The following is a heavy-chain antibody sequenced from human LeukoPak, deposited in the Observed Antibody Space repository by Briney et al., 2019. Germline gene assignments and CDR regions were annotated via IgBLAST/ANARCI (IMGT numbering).Heavy chain of an antibody. CDR2: ISYDGSNK. Sequence: GGSLRLSCAASGFTFSSYAMHWVRQAPGKGLEWVAVISYDGSNKYYADSVKGRFTISRDNSKITLYLQMNSLRAEDTAVYYCARDEDLLFDYWGQGTLVTVSS. D-gene: IGHD2-15*01. J-gene: IGHJ4*02. V-gene: IGHV3-30-3*01. CDR1: GFTFSSYA. CDR3: ARDEDLLFDY.